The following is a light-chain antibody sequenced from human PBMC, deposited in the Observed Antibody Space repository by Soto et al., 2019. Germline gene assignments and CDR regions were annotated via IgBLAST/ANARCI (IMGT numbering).Light chain of an antibody. CDR2: DTS. V-gene: IGKV3-11*01. CDR1: QNISVY. CDR3: QHTLKWPPT. Sequence: EFLLTQSPTTLSLSQVDKSTLSCMAIQNISVYLAWYQHRPGQAPRLLIYDTSARAAGIPARFSGSGSATEFTLTISSLQSEDFALYYCQHTLKWPPTFGQGTMVDIK. J-gene: IGKJ1*01.